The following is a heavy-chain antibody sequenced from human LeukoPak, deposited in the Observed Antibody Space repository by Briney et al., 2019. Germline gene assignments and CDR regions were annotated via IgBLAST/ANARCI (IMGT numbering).Heavy chain of an antibody. CDR3: ASLGGAYYGSGSSGLNWFDP. CDR2: IKQDGSEK. D-gene: IGHD3-10*01. Sequence: GGSLRLSCAASGFTFSSYWMSWVRQAPGKGLEWAANIKQDGSEKYYVDSVKGRFTISRDNAKNSLYLQMNSLRAEDTAVYYCASLGGAYYGSGSSGLNWFDPWGQGTLVTVSS. V-gene: IGHV3-7*01. J-gene: IGHJ5*02. CDR1: GFTFSSYW.